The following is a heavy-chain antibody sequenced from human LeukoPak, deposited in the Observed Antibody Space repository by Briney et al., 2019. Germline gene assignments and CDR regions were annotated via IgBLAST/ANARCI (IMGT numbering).Heavy chain of an antibody. J-gene: IGHJ6*02. CDR3: AREYYYDSSGYSVDYYYYGMDV. V-gene: IGHV1-2*06. Sequence: ASVKVSCKASGYTFTGYYMHWVRQAPGQGLEWMGRINPNSGGTEYAQKFLGRVTMTRDTSISTAYMELSRLRSDDTAVYFCAREYYYDSSGYSVDYYYYGMDVWGQGTTVTVSS. CDR1: GYTFTGYY. CDR2: INPNSGGT. D-gene: IGHD3-22*01.